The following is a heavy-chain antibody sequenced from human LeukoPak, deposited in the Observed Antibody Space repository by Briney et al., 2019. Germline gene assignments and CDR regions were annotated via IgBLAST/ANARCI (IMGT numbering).Heavy chain of an antibody. V-gene: IGHV4-4*02. CDR1: GGSISNENW. J-gene: IGHJ6*02. CDR3: AGSPIGYGMDV. CDR2: IYHSGST. Sequence: SGTLSLTCAVSGGSISNENWWGWVRQPPGKGLEWIGEIYHSGSTNYIPSLKSRITISVDKSKNQFSLKLTSVTAADTAVYDCAGSPIGYGMDVWGQGTTVTVSS.